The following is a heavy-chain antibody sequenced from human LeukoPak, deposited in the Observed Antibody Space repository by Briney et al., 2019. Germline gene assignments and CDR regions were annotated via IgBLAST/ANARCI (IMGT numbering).Heavy chain of an antibody. CDR3: AKDFKGAVAGTSFAFDI. CDR2: ISWNSGSI. Sequence: GGSLRLSCAASGFTFDDYAMHWVRQAPGKGLEWVSGISWNSGSIGYADSVKGRFTISRDNAKNSLYLQMNSLRAEDMALYYCAKDFKGAVAGTSFAFDIWGQGTMVTVSS. D-gene: IGHD6-19*01. CDR1: GFTFDDYA. V-gene: IGHV3-9*03. J-gene: IGHJ3*02.